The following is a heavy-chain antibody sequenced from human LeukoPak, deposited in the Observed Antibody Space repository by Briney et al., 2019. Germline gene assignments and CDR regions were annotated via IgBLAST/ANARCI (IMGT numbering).Heavy chain of an antibody. CDR3: ARGISSSWVDY. J-gene: IGHJ4*02. V-gene: IGHV4-59*01. CDR2: IYYSGST. CDR1: GGSISSYY. Sequence: TSETLSLTCTVSGGSISSYYWSWIRQPPGKGLEWIGYIYYSGSTNYNPSLKSRVTISVDTSKNQFSRKLSSVTAADTAVYYCARGISSSWVDYWGQGTLVTVSS. D-gene: IGHD6-13*01.